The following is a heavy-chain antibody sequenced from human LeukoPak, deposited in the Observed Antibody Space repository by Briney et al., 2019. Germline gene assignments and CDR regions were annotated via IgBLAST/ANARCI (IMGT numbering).Heavy chain of an antibody. D-gene: IGHD3-9*01. CDR3: AKDLPYYDILTGYFRYYYYYGMDV. V-gene: IGHV3-30*18. CDR1: GFTLSSYS. CDR2: ISYDGSNK. J-gene: IGHJ6*02. Sequence: GGSLRLSCAASGFTLSSYSMNWVRQAPGKGLEWVAVISYDGSNKYYADSVKGRFTISRDNSKNTLYLQMNSLRAEDTAVYYCAKDLPYYDILTGYFRYYYYYGMDVWGQGTTVTVSS.